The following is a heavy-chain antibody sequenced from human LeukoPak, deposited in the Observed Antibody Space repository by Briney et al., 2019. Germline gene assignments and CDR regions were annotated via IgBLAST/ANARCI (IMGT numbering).Heavy chain of an antibody. CDR2: IKSDGSDT. Sequence: GGSLRLSCAASGFTFSTYWMHWVRQAPGEGLVWDSRIKSDGSDTSYADSVKGRFTISRDNAKNTLYLQMNSLRAEDTAVYYCAREKVLLGYYYGMDVWGQGTTVTVSS. J-gene: IGHJ6*02. D-gene: IGHD4/OR15-4a*01. CDR1: GFTFSTYW. CDR3: AREKVLLGYYYGMDV. V-gene: IGHV3-74*01.